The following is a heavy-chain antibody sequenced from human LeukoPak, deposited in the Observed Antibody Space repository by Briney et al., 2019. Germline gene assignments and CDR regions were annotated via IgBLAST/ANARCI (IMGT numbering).Heavy chain of an antibody. Sequence: PGGSLRLSCAASGFTFDDYAMHWVRQAPGKGLEWVSLISGDGGSTYYADSVKGRFTISRDNSKNSLYLQMNSLRTEDTALYYCAKDILSYGTEPATLFDYWGQGTLVTVSS. CDR3: AKDILSYGTEPATLFDY. CDR1: GFTFDDYA. J-gene: IGHJ4*02. D-gene: IGHD5-18*01. V-gene: IGHV3-43*02. CDR2: ISGDGGST.